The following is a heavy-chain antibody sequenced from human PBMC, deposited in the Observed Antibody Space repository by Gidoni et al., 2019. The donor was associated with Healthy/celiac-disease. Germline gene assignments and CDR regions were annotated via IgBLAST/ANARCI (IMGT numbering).Heavy chain of an antibody. CDR3: ARDGNDYGDYGDAFDI. J-gene: IGHJ3*02. CDR2: INHSGGST. D-gene: IGHD4-17*01. V-gene: IGHV1-46*01. Sequence: QVQLVQSGAEVKKPGASVKVSCKASGYTFTSYYMHWVRQAPGQGLEWMGIINHSGGSTSYAQKFQGRVTMTRDTSTSTVYMELSSLRSEDTAVYYCARDGNDYGDYGDAFDIWGQGTMVTVSS. CDR1: GYTFTSYY.